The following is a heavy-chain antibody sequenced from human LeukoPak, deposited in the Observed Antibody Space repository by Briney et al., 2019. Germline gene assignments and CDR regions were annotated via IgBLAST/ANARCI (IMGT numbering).Heavy chain of an antibody. V-gene: IGHV4-59*01. D-gene: IGHD3-10*01. Sequence: SETLSLTCTVSGGSISSYYWSWIRQPPGKGLEWIGYIYYSGSTNYNPSLKSRVTISVATSKNQFSLKLSSVTAADTAVYYCARGSMVRGVMAVDYWGQGTLVTVSS. CDR3: ARGSMVRGVMAVDY. CDR2: IYYSGST. CDR1: GGSISSYY. J-gene: IGHJ4*02.